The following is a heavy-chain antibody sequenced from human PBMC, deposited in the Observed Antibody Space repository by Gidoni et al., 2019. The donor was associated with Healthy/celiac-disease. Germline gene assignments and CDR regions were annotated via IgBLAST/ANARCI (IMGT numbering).Heavy chain of an antibody. J-gene: IGHJ4*02. CDR1: GYSFTSYW. Sequence: EVQLVQSGAEVKKPGESLKISCKGSGYSFTSYWIGWVRQMPGKGLEWMGITYPGDSDTRYSPSFQGQVTISADKSISTAYLQWSSLKASDTAMYYCARHSRYYYDSSGYYYEFDYWGQGTLVTVSS. D-gene: IGHD3-22*01. V-gene: IGHV5-51*01. CDR2: TYPGDSDT. CDR3: ARHSRYYYDSSGYYYEFDY.